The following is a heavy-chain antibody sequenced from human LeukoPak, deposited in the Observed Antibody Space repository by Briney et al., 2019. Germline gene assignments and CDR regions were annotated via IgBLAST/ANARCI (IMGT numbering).Heavy chain of an antibody. CDR2: ISGGGDYI. Sequence: GGSLRLSCVASGFTFTSYAMTWVRQAPGKGLEWVSAISGGGDYIYYGDSVKGRFTISRDNAKNTLYLQMNSLRAEDTAVYYCARGKYYYDSSGVGAFDIWGQGTMVTVSS. CDR3: ARGKYYYDSSGVGAFDI. CDR1: GFTFTSYA. V-gene: IGHV3-23*01. J-gene: IGHJ3*02. D-gene: IGHD3-22*01.